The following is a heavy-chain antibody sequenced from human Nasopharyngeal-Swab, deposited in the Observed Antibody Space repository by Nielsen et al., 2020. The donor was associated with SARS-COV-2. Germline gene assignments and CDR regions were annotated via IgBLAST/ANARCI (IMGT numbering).Heavy chain of an antibody. D-gene: IGHD3-10*01. Sequence: GGSLRLSCEGSGYFFNNYWIGWVRQMPGRGLEWMGIIFPYDPDTRYSPSFQGQVTISADVSTKTAYLQWSGLKASDTAMYYCARTECGSGTNFDYWGQGTLVTVSS. CDR3: ARTECGSGTNFDY. J-gene: IGHJ4*02. CDR1: GYFFNNYW. V-gene: IGHV5-51*01. CDR2: IFPYDPDT.